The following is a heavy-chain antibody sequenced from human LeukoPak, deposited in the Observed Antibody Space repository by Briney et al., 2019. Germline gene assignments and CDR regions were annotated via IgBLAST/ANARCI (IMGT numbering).Heavy chain of an antibody. D-gene: IGHD2-15*01. CDR2: IYYSGST. Sequence: SETLSLTCTVSGGSISSYYWSWIRQPPGKGLEWIGYIYYSGSTNYNPSLKSRVTISVDTSKNQFSLKLSSVTAADTAVYYCARVDSRVVAPPDYWGQGTLVTVSS. CDR3: ARVDSRVVAPPDY. J-gene: IGHJ4*02. V-gene: IGHV4-59*01. CDR1: GGSISSYY.